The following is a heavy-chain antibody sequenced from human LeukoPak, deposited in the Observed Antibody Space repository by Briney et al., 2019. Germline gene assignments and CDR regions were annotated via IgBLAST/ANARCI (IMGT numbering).Heavy chain of an antibody. Sequence: GGSLRLSCAASGFTFSSYAMSWVRQAPGKGLEWVSAISGSGGSTYYADSVKGRFTISRDNSKNTLYLQMNSLRAEDTAVYYCAGLARVRYYYYGMDVWGQGTTVTVSS. D-gene: IGHD3-22*01. CDR2: ISGSGGST. J-gene: IGHJ6*02. V-gene: IGHV3-23*01. CDR1: GFTFSSYA. CDR3: AGLARVRYYYYGMDV.